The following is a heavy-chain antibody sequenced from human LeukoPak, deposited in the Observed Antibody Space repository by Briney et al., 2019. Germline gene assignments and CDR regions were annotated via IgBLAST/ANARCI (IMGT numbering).Heavy chain of an antibody. Sequence: GGSLRLSCAASGFTFRNAWMSWVRQAPGKGLEWVGRIKSKTDGGTRGYAAPVKGRFTISRDNAKNSLYLQMNSLRAEDTAVYYCARRATTERGYSYGLDYWGQGTLVTVSS. D-gene: IGHD5-18*01. CDR3: ARRATTERGYSYGLDY. CDR1: GFTFRNAW. CDR2: IKSKTDGGTR. J-gene: IGHJ4*02. V-gene: IGHV3-15*01.